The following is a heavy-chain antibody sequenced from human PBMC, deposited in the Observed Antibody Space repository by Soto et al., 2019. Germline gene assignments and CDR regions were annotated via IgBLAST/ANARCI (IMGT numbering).Heavy chain of an antibody. CDR1: GGTFSSYT. CDR2: IIPILGIA. Sequence: QVQLVQSGAEVKKPGSSVKVSCKASGGTFSSYTISWVRQAPGQGLEWMGRIIPILGIANYAQKFQGRVTITADKSTSTAYMELSSLRSEDTAEYYCARGSFYGDYYYYYMDVWGKGTTVTVSS. CDR3: ARGSFYGDYYYYYMDV. V-gene: IGHV1-69*02. J-gene: IGHJ6*03. D-gene: IGHD4-17*01.